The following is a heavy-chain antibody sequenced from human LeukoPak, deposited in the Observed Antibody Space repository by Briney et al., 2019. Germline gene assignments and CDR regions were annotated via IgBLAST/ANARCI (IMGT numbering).Heavy chain of an antibody. V-gene: IGHV4-34*01. CDR2: INHSGST. CDR3: ARARHDYGDLVYYYYYGMDV. Sequence: PPETLSLTCAVYGGSFSGYYWSWIRQPPGKGLEWIGEINHSGSTNYNPSLKSRVTISVDTSKNQFSLQLSSVTAADTAVYYCARARHDYGDLVYYYYYGMDVWGQGTTVTVSS. J-gene: IGHJ6*02. D-gene: IGHD4-17*01. CDR1: GGSFSGYY.